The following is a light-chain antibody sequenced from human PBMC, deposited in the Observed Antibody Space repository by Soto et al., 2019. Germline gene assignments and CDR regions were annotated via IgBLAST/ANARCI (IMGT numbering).Light chain of an antibody. CDR1: QSISSW. J-gene: IGKJ1*01. Sequence: IHMTHSPSTLSASVGDRVTITCWASQSISSWLAWYQQKKGKAPKLLIYDASSLESGVPSRFSGSGYGTEFNLTISSLQPDDFATYYCQHYNSYSEAFGQGTKVDIK. V-gene: IGKV1-5*01. CDR3: QHYNSYSEA. CDR2: DAS.